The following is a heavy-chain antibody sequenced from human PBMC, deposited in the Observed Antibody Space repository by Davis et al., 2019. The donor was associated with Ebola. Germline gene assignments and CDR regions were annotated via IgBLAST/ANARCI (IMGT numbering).Heavy chain of an antibody. CDR2: LWYDGTHR. V-gene: IGHV3-33*01. CDR3: VRDSGYYSHDY. D-gene: IGHD5-12*01. CDR1: GFSFTTYG. Sequence: GESLKISCAASGFSFTTYGSHWVRQAPGKGLEWVAVLWYDGTHRYYAESVKGRFTLSRDNSKNTVYLQMDNLRAEDTAVYYCVRDSGYYSHDYWGHGTLVTVSS. J-gene: IGHJ4*01.